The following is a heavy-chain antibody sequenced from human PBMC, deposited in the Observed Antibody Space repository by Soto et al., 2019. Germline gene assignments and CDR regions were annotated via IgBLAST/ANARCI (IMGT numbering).Heavy chain of an antibody. V-gene: IGHV4-4*07. D-gene: IGHD4-17*01. CDR1: GGSMSKFY. CDR3: VRDGSKTLRDCFDP. J-gene: IGHJ5*02. CDR2: VYATGTS. Sequence: QVQVQESGPGLVKPSETLSLTCSVSGGSMSKFYCSWIRKTAGKGLEWMGRVYATGTSDYNPSPRSRIAMSVDISKKTFSLRLRSVTAADTGVYYCVRDGSKTLRDCFDPWGQGILVTVSS.